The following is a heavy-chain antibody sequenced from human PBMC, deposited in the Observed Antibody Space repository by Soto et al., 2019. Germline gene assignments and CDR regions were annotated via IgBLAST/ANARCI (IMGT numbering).Heavy chain of an antibody. CDR2: ISHSGST. D-gene: IGHD3-10*01. J-gene: IGHJ6*04. V-gene: IGHV4-39*01. CDR3: ARRYSFGSGKYAVDL. CDR1: GGSISSGRYY. Sequence: SLTCTVSGGSISSGRYYWSWIRQPPGTALEWIGTISHSGSTFYNPSLNSRGTMSVDMPRNQFSLKLSSVTAADTAVYYCARRYSFGSGKYAVDLWGKGTTVTVSS.